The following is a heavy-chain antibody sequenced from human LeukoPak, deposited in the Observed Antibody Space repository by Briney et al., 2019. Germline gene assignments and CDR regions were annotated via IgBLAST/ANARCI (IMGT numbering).Heavy chain of an antibody. V-gene: IGHV3-30*04. Sequence: PGRSLRLSCAASGFTFSSYAMHWVRQAPGKGLEWVAVISYDGSNKYYADSVKGRFTISRDNSKNTLYLQMNSLRAEDTAVYYCARATAVRGFDYWGQGTLVTVSS. CDR3: ARATAVRGFDY. CDR1: GFTFSSYA. CDR2: ISYDGSNK. D-gene: IGHD3-10*01. J-gene: IGHJ4*02.